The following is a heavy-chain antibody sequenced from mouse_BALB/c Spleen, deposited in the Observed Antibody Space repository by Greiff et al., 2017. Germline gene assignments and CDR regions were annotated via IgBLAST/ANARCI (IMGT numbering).Heavy chain of an antibody. D-gene: IGHD2-14*01. V-gene: IGHV5-17*02. CDR3: ARKGEVRRGYYAMDY. CDR1: GFTFSSFG. CDR2: ISSGSSTI. J-gene: IGHJ4*01. Sequence: DVKLVESGGGLVQPGGSRKLSCAASGFTFSSFGMHWVRQAPEKGLEWVAYISSGSSTIYYADTVKGRFTISRDNPKNTLFLQMTSLRSEDTAMYYCARKGEVRRGYYAMDYWGQGTSVTVSS.